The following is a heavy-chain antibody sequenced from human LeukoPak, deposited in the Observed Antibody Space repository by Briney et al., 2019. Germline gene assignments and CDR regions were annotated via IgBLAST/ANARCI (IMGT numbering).Heavy chain of an antibody. V-gene: IGHV3-23*01. CDR2: ISGSGGST. D-gene: IGHD1-14*01. CDR3: AKDVWTRRITSFDI. J-gene: IGHJ3*02. CDR1: GFTFNNYA. Sequence: GGSLRLSCTASGFTFNNYAMTWVRQAPGKGLEWVSAISGSGGSTYYADSVKGRFTISRDNSKNTLYLQMNSLRAEDTAVYYCAKDVWTRRITSFDIWGQGTMVTVSS.